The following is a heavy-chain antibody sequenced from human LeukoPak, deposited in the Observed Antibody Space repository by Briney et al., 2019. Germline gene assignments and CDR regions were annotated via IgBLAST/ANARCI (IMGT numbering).Heavy chain of an antibody. D-gene: IGHD2-2*01. CDR2: ISYDGSEK. CDR3: ARDECRITSCYGS. V-gene: IGHV3-30*03. J-gene: IGHJ4*02. Sequence: SGGSLRLSCGVSGFSLNSYGMNWVRQAPGKGLEWVAMISYDGSEKKYADSVKGRFTVSRDTSRNTVYLQKDSLEAEDTAVYYCARDECRITSCYGSWGQGTLVIVSS. CDR1: GFSLNSYG.